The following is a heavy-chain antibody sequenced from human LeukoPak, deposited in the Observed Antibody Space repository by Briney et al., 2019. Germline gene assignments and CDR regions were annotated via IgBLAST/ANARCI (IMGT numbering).Heavy chain of an antibody. CDR2: ISSNGDTI. CDR1: GFTFSSYA. D-gene: IGHD2/OR15-2a*01. V-gene: IGHV3-23*01. J-gene: IGHJ4*02. CDR3: AKAAPDTTYFDY. Sequence: GGSLRLSCGASGFTFSSYAMSWVRQAPGKGLEWVSAISSNGDTIYYADSVKGRFTTSRDNSKNTLYLQVNSLRAVDTAVYYCAKAAPDTTYFDYWGQGTLVTVSS.